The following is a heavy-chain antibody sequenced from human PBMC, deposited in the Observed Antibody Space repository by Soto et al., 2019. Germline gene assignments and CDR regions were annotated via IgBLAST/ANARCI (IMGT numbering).Heavy chain of an antibody. V-gene: IGHV3-21*01. CDR2: ISSSSSYI. D-gene: IGHD3-16*01. CDR1: AVTLSSYS. Sequence: EVQLVESGGGLVKPGGSLRLSCAASAVTLSSYSMNWVRQAPGKGLEWVSSISSSSSYIYYADSVKGRFTISRDNAKNSLYLQMNSLRAEDTAVYYCARDWGGEGTFDYWGQGTLVTVSS. CDR3: ARDWGGEGTFDY. J-gene: IGHJ4*02.